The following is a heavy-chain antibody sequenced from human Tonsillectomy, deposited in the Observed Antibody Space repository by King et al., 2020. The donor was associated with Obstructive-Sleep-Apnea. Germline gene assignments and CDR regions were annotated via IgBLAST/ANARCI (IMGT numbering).Heavy chain of an antibody. J-gene: IGHJ4*02. Sequence: QLQESGPGLVKPSETLSLTCIVSGGSISSSSYYWGWIRQPPGKGLEWIGNIYYGGSTYYNPSLKSRVTISVDTSKNQFSLKLSSVTAADTAVYYCARDFSGSYNFDFWGQGTLVTVSS. D-gene: IGHD1-26*01. CDR3: ARDFSGSYNFDF. CDR2: IYYGGST. V-gene: IGHV4-39*07. CDR1: GGSISSSSYY.